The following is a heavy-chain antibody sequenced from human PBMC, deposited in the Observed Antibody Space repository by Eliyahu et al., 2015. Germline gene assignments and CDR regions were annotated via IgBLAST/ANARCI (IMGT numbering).Heavy chain of an antibody. V-gene: IGHV1-69*04. CDR2: IIPILGIA. CDR3: ATRRAAAGYYYYGMDV. Sequence: QVQLVQSGAEVKKPGSSVKVSCKASGXTFSSXAISWVRQAPGQGLEWMGRIIPILGIANYAQKFQGRVTITADKSTSTAYMELSSLRSEDTAVYYCATRRAAAGYYYYGMDVWGQGTTVTVSS. J-gene: IGHJ6*02. CDR1: GXTFSSXA. D-gene: IGHD6-13*01.